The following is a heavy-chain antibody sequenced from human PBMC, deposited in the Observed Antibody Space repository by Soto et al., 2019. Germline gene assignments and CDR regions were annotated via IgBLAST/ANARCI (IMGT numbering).Heavy chain of an antibody. CDR2: INPNSGGT. D-gene: IGHD2-15*01. CDR1: GYTFTGYY. CDR3: ARAVALGYCSGGSCYTQGVAYFDY. V-gene: IGHV1-2*04. Sequence: ASVKVSCKASGYTFTGYYMHWVRQAPGQGLEWMGWINPNSGGTNYAQKFQGWVTMTRDTSISTAYMELSRLRSDDTAVYYCARAVALGYCSGGSCYTQGVAYFDYWGQGTLVTVSS. J-gene: IGHJ4*02.